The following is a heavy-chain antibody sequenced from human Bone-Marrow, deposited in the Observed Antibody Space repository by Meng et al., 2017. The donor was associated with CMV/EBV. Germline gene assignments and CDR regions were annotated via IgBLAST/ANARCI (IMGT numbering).Heavy chain of an antibody. Sequence: ASVKVSCKASGYTFTDYYMHWVRQAPGQGLEWMGWINPNTGGTNYAQKFQGRVTMTRDTSMSTAYMDLSRLTSDDTAVYYCARGFRARVVVPAAIYYCGQGTLVTVSS. CDR2: INPNTGGT. CDR1: GYTFTDYY. CDR3: ARGFRARVVVPAAIYY. V-gene: IGHV1-2*02. D-gene: IGHD2-2*01. J-gene: IGHJ4*02.